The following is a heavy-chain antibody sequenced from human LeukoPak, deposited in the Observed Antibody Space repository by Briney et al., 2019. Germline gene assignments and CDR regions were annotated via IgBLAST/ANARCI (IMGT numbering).Heavy chain of an antibody. V-gene: IGHV4-39*07. CDR1: GCSISSSSYY. CDR3: ARYYGSGRFRWFDP. CDR2: IYYSGST. Sequence: SETLSLTCTVSGCSISSSSYYWGWIRQPPGKGLEWIGNIYYSGSTYYNPSLKSRVTISVDTSKNQFSLKLSSVTAADTAVYYCARYYGSGRFRWFDPWGQGTLVTVSS. D-gene: IGHD3-10*01. J-gene: IGHJ5*02.